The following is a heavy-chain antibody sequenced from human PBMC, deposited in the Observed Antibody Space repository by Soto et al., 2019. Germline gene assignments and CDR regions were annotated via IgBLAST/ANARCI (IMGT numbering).Heavy chain of an antibody. V-gene: IGHV4-59*01. D-gene: IGHD2-2*01. CDR3: ARSYCSSTSCYPVYYYYYYGMDV. CDR1: GGSISSYY. CDR2: IYYSGST. Sequence: SETLSLTCTVSGGSISSYYWSWIRQPPGKGLDWIGYIYYSGSTNYNPSLKSRVTISVDTSKNQFSLKLSSVTAADTAVYYCARSYCSSTSCYPVYYYYYYGMDVWGQGTTVTVSS. J-gene: IGHJ6*02.